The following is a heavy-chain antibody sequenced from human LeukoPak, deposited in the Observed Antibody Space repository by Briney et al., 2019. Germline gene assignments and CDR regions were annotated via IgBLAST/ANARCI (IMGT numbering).Heavy chain of an antibody. CDR1: GFTFRSYA. CDR2: TSDSGGTT. Sequence: GGSLILSCAASGFTFRSYAMGWVRQAPGKGLEWVSGTSDSGGTTHYADSVKGRFTISRDNSKNTLYLQMNSLRGEDTAVYYCARMPGGSYYHRLDSWGQGTLVTVSS. J-gene: IGHJ4*02. D-gene: IGHD2-15*01. V-gene: IGHV3-23*01. CDR3: ARMPGGSYYHRLDS.